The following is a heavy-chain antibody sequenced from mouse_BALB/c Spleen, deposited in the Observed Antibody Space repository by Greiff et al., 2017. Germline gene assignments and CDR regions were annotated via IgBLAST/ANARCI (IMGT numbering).Heavy chain of an antibody. J-gene: IGHJ3*01. V-gene: IGHV5-6-5*01. D-gene: IGHD1-2*01. CDR3: ARTTATEFAY. CDR1: GFTFSSYA. CDR2: ISSGGST. Sequence: DVQLVESGGGLVKPGGSLKLSCAASGFTFSSYAMSWVRQTPEKRLEWVASISSGGSTYYPDSVKGRFTISRDNARNILYLQMSSLRSEDTAMYYCARTTATEFAYWGQGTLVTVSA.